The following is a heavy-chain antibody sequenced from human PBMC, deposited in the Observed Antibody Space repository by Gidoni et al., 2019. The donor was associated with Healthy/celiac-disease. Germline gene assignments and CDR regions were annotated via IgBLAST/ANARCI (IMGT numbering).Heavy chain of an antibody. Sequence: EVQLVESGGGLVQPGGSLRLSCAASGFTFSSYEMNWVRQAPGKGLEWVSYISSSGSTIYYADSVKGRFTISRDNAKNSLYLQMNSLRAEDTAVYYCASYDFWSGYPRYYYGMDVWGQGTTVTVSS. CDR3: ASYDFWSGYPRYYYGMDV. CDR2: ISSSGSTI. V-gene: IGHV3-48*03. CDR1: GFTFSSYE. D-gene: IGHD3-3*01. J-gene: IGHJ6*02.